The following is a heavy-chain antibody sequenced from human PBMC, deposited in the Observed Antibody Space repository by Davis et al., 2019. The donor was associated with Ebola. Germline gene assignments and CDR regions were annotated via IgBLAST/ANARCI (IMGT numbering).Heavy chain of an antibody. CDR1: GYSFTSYL. CDR3: ARDRGNNWIDP. Sequence: ASVKVSCKASGYSFTSYLIHWVRYAPGQGLEWMGIIDPSGGSTNYAQSFQGRITLTRDTSTSAVYMELNSLRSDDTAFYYCARDRGNNWIDPWGQGTLVTVSS. J-gene: IGHJ5*02. V-gene: IGHV1-46*01. CDR2: IDPSGGST.